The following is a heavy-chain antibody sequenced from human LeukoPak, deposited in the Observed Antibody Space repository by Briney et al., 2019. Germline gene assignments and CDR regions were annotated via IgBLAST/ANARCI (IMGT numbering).Heavy chain of an antibody. CDR2: IRYDGSNK. J-gene: IGHJ4*02. CDR3: ASPDSGYDSSVADY. Sequence: GGSLRLSCAASGFTFSSYGMHWVRQAPGKGLEWVAFIRYDGSNKYYADSVKGRFTISRDNSKNTLYLQMNSLRAEDTALYYCASPDSGYDSSVADYWGQGTLVTVSS. V-gene: IGHV3-30*02. CDR1: GFTFSSYG. D-gene: IGHD5-12*01.